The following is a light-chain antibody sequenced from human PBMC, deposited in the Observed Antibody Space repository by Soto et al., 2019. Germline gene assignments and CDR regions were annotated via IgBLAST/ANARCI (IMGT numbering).Light chain of an antibody. CDR3: QHYNSYSWT. J-gene: IGKJ1*01. CDR1: QSISSW. V-gene: IGKV1-5*01. Sequence: DIQMTQSPSTLSASVEDRVTITCRASQSISSWLAWYQQKPGKAPKLLIYDASSLESGVPSRFSGSGSGTEFTLTISSLQPDDFATYYCQHYNSYSWTFGQGTKV. CDR2: DAS.